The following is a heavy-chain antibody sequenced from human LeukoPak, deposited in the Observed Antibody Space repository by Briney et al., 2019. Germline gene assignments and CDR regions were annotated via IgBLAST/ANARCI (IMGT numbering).Heavy chain of an antibody. D-gene: IGHD3-9*01. V-gene: IGHV1-2*02. CDR1: GYTFTDHY. CDR3: ARVRDIPL. CDR2: IGSKSGDT. Sequence: ASVSVSFKASGYTFTDHYLHWLRQAPRQGLEWMGWIGSKSGDTGYAQKFQGRVTMSRDTSISTVYLDLSRLTSDDTAVYYCARVRDIPLWGQGTLVTVSS. J-gene: IGHJ4*02.